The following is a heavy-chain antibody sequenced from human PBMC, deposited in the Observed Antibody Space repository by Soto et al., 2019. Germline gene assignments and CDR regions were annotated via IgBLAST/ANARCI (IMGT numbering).Heavy chain of an antibody. J-gene: IGHJ6*02. Sequence: GGPLRPFYAASGFTLYSYIMNWVGPTPGKVLEWVSFITSDGDSTYYADSVKGRFSISRDNSKNTLNLQMNSLGADDTAVYYCAKDHGPNSWQWRYGMDVWGQGTTVTVSS. CDR3: AKDHGPNSWQWRYGMDV. D-gene: IGHD6-13*01. CDR2: ITSDGDST. V-gene: IGHV3-23*01. CDR1: GFTLYSYI.